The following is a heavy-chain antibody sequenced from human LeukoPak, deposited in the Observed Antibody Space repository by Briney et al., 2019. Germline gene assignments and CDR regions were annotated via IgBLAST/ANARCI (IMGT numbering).Heavy chain of an antibody. CDR2: ISSSSRAI. CDR1: GFTFSTYS. D-gene: IGHD3-22*01. Sequence: PGRSLRLSCEASGFTFSTYSMNWVRQAPGKGLEWVSYISSSSRAIYYADSVKGRFTISRDNAKNSLYLQMNSLRHEDTAVYYCARKSDYDSSGYHNWFDLWGQGTLVTVSS. V-gene: IGHV3-48*02. CDR3: ARKSDYDSSGYHNWFDL. J-gene: IGHJ5*02.